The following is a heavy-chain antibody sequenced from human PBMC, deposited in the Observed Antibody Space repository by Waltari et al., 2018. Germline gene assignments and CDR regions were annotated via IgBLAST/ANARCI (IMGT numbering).Heavy chain of an antibody. J-gene: IGHJ5*02. V-gene: IGHV1-8*01. D-gene: IGHD6-19*01. CDR2: MNPNSGNT. Sequence: QVQPVQSGAEGKKPGAPVEVSCKASGFTFPSSDINWVRRATGQGLEGMGWMNPNSGNTGYAQKSQGRVTMTRNNSISTAYMALSSLRSEDTAVYYCARGTRQWLVPFDPWGQGTLVTVSS. CDR3: ARGTRQWLVPFDP. CDR1: GFTFPSSD.